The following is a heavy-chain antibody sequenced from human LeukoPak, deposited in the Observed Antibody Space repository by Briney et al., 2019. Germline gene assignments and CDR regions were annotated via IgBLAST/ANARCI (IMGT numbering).Heavy chain of an antibody. Sequence: PGGSLGLSCAVSGFNFNNYWMSWVRQAPGKGLEWVANIKEDGSTIYYVDSVKGRFTISRDNAKHSVFLQMDSLRAEDTAVYYCARIGYRSSSFDYWGQGTLVTVSS. CDR1: GFNFNNYW. V-gene: IGHV3-7*01. D-gene: IGHD6-6*01. CDR3: ARIGYRSSSFDY. CDR2: IKEDGSTI. J-gene: IGHJ4*02.